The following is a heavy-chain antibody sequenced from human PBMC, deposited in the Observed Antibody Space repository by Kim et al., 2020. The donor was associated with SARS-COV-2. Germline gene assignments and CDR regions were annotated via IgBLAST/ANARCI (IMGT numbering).Heavy chain of an antibody. CDR1: GFTFSSFG. D-gene: IGHD3-3*01. CDR3: AKDISSSWAIFGVVYHYYVMDV. V-gene: IGHV3-30*18. J-gene: IGHJ6*02. CDR2: ISYDGSNI. Sequence: GGSLRLSCAASGFTFSSFGMHWVRQAPGKGLEWVAVISYDGSNIFYEDSVKGRFTISRDNVKNTVFLQMSSLRAEDTAVYYCAKDISSSWAIFGVVYHYYVMDVWGQGTTVTVSS.